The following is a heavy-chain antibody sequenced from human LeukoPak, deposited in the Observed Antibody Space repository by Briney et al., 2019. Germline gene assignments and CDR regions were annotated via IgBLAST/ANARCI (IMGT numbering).Heavy chain of an antibody. CDR2: IYYSGST. Sequence: SETLSLTCTVSGGSISSTSYYWGWIRQPPGKGLEWIGSIYYSGSTYYNPSLKSRVTISVDTSKNQFSLKLRSVTAADTAVYYCARDPRPGRYYGMDVWGQGTTVTVSS. D-gene: IGHD1-1*01. V-gene: IGHV4-39*07. CDR1: GGSISSTSYY. J-gene: IGHJ6*02. CDR3: ARDPRPGRYYGMDV.